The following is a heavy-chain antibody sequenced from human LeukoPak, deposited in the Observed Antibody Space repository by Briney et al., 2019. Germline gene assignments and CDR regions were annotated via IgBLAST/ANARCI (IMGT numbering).Heavy chain of an antibody. V-gene: IGHV3-23*01. D-gene: IGHD6-13*01. J-gene: IGHJ5*02. CDR3: AKGRGIAAAGVNWFDP. CDR1: GFTFSSSA. Sequence: GGSLRLSCAASGFTFSSSAMSWVRQAPGKGLEWVSNISGSGSGGSTYYADSVKGRFTISRDSSKNTLYLQMNSLRAEDTAVYYCAKGRGIAAAGVNWFDPWGQGTLVTVSS. CDR2: ISGSGSGGST.